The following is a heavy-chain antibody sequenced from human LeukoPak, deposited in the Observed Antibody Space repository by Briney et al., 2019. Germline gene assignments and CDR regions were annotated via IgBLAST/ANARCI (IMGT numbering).Heavy chain of an antibody. CDR1: GFTFSSYW. CDR3: GRGGNCGGDCYLVY. CDR2: IKQDGSEK. D-gene: IGHD2-21*02. J-gene: IGHJ4*02. Sequence: PGGSLRLSCAASGFTFSSYWMSWVRQAPGKGLEWVANIKQDGSEKYYVDSVKGRFTISRDNAKNSLYMQMNSARAEDTAVYYCGRGGNCGGDCYLVYWGQGTLVTVSS. V-gene: IGHV3-7*01.